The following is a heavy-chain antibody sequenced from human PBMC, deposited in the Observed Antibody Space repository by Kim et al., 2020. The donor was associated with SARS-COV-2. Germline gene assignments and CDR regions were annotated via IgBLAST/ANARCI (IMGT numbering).Heavy chain of an antibody. Sequence: SVKVSCKASGGTFSSYAISWVRQAPGQGLEWMGGIIPIFGTANYAQKFQGRVTITADESTSTAHMELSSLRSEDTAVYYCARDPIYSSALDYWGQGTLVTVSS. CDR3: ARDPIYSSALDY. CDR2: IIPIFGTA. D-gene: IGHD6-25*01. J-gene: IGHJ4*02. V-gene: IGHV1-69*13. CDR1: GGTFSSYA.